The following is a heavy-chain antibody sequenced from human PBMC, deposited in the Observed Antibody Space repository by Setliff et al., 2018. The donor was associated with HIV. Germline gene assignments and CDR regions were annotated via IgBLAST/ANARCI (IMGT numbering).Heavy chain of an antibody. CDR3: ARFPLLHKNAFDI. V-gene: IGHV4-59*01. J-gene: IGHJ3*02. D-gene: IGHD2-15*01. CDR1: GGSISSNY. Sequence: KPSETLSLTCTVSGGSISSNYWSWMRQPPGKGLEWIGHIYYSGSTNYNPSLKSRVTISVDKSRNQFSLNLSSVTAADTAVYCCARFPLLHKNAFDIWGQGTMVTVSS. CDR2: IYYSGST.